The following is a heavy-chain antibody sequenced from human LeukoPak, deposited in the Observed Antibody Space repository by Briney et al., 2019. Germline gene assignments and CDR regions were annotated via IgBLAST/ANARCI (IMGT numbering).Heavy chain of an antibody. CDR3: AGGTYSGYDS. V-gene: IGHV6-1*01. D-gene: IGHD5-12*01. CDR1: GDSVSSNSAA. CDR2: TYYRSKWYY. J-gene: IGHJ5*02. Sequence: SQTLSLTCAISGDSVSSNSAAWNWIRQSPSRGLEWLGRTYYRSKWYYDYVVSLKSRITIIPDTSKNQFSLQLSSVTPEDTAVYYCAGGTYSGYDSWGQGALVTVSS.